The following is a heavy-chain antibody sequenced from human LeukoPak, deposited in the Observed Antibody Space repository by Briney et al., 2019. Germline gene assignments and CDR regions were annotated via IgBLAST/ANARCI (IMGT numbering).Heavy chain of an antibody. CDR3: AKAYSSGYPLTRYYYYYYMDV. CDR2: ISWDGGST. CDR1: GFTFDDYA. D-gene: IGHD3-22*01. J-gene: IGHJ6*03. V-gene: IGHV3-43D*04. Sequence: GGSLRLSCAASGFTFDDYAMHWVRQAPGKGLEWVSLISWDGGSTYYADSVKGRLTISRDNSKNSLYLQMNSLRAEDTALYYCAKAYSSGYPLTRYYYYYYMDVWGKGTTVTVSS.